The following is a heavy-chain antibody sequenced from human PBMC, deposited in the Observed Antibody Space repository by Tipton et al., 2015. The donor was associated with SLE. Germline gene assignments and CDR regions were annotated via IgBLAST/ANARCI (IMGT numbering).Heavy chain of an antibody. Sequence: TLSLTCTVSGVSIRRHYWSWIRLSPGKGLEWIVYTYNNDRTKYNPSLESRVTVSVDTSKNLLSLKLSSVTAADTAVYFCARVHLKSYYEFDSWGQGTLVTVSP. V-gene: IGHV4-59*11. J-gene: IGHJ5*01. D-gene: IGHD1-26*01. CDR2: TYNNDRT. CDR1: GVSIRRHY. CDR3: ARVHLKSYYEFDS.